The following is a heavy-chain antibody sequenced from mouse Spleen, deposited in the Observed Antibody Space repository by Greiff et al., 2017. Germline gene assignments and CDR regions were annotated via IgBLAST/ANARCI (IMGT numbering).Heavy chain of an antibody. D-gene: IGHD2-1*01. Sequence: EVKLMESGGDLVKPGGSLKLSCAASGFTFSSYGMSWVRQTPDKRLEWVATISRGGSYTYYPDSVKGRFTISRDNAKNTLYLQMSSLKSEDTAMYYCARHLGGNYGETWFAYWGQGTLVTVSA. CDR1: GFTFSSYG. CDR2: ISRGGSYT. V-gene: IGHV5-6*01. J-gene: IGHJ3*01. CDR3: ARHLGGNYGETWFAY.